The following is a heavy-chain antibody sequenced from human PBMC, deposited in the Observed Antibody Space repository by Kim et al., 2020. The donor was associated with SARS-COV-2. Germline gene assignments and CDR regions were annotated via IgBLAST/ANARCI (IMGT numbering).Heavy chain of an antibody. V-gene: IGHV3-21*01. CDR1: GFTFSSYS. J-gene: IGHJ6*02. CDR2: ISSSSYI. D-gene: IGHD2-21*02. CDR3: ARGRHIVVVTAMYYGMDV. Sequence: GGSLRLSCAASGFTFSSYSMNWVRQAPGKGLEWVSSISSSSYIYYADSVKGRFTISRDNAKNSLYLQMNSLRAEDTAVYYCARGRHIVVVTAMYYGMDVWGQGTTVTVSS.